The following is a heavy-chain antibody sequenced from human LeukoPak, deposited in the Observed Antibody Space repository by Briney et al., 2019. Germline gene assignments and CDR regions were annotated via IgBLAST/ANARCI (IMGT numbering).Heavy chain of an antibody. CDR3: AGLYCSSTSCYYNWFDP. Sequence: SETLSLTCTVSGGSISSSSYYWGWIRQPPGKGLEWIVSIYYSGSTYYNPSLKSRVTISVDTSKNQFSLKLSSVTAADTAVYYCAGLYCSSTSCYYNWFDPWGQGTLVTVSS. D-gene: IGHD2-2*01. CDR2: IYYSGST. CDR1: GGSISSSSYY. J-gene: IGHJ5*02. V-gene: IGHV4-39*01.